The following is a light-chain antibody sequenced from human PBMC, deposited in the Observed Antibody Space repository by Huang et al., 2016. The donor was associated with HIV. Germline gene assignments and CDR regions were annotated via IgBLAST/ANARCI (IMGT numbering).Light chain of an antibody. J-gene: IGKJ1*01. CDR1: QGTSSY. V-gene: IGKV1-8*01. Sequence: AIRMTQSPSSLSASTGDRVTITCRASQGTSSYLAWYQQKPGKAPKLLIYAASTWQSGVPTRFSGSGSWTDFTLTIICLQSEDFASYYCQQYYSYPRTFGQGTKVEIK. CDR3: QQYYSYPRT. CDR2: AAS.